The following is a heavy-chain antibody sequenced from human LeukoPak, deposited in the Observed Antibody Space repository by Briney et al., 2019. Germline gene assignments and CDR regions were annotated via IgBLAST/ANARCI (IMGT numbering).Heavy chain of an antibody. CDR3: ARVLVVPAAILEWFDP. Sequence: SETLSLTCTVSVGSISSYYWSCIWQPPGKGLGWSGYIYYRRSTNSNPDLKSRVTISVDTSKNQFSLKLSSVPAADTAVYYCARVLVVPAAILEWFDPWGQGTLVTVSS. J-gene: IGHJ5*02. V-gene: IGHV4-59*01. CDR1: VGSISSYY. CDR2: IYYRRST. D-gene: IGHD2-2*02.